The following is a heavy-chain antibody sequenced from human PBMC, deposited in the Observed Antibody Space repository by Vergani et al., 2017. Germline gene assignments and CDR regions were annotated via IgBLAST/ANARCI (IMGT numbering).Heavy chain of an antibody. D-gene: IGHD6-19*01. Sequence: EVQLLESGGGLVQPGGSLRLSCAASGFTFSSYAMSWVRQAPGKGLEWVSVIYSGGSTYYADSVKGRFTISRDNSKNTLYLQMNSLRAEDTAVYYCARDRGSGRSDYWGQGTLVTVSS. CDR3: ARDRGSGRSDY. CDR1: GFTFSSYA. V-gene: IGHV3-23*03. J-gene: IGHJ4*02. CDR2: IYSGGST.